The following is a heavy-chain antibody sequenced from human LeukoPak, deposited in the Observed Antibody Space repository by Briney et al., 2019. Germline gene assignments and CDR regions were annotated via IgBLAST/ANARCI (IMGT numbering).Heavy chain of an antibody. CDR1: GFTFSSYE. CDR2: ISSSGSTI. Sequence: GGSLRLSCAASGFTFSSYEMNWVRQAPGKGLEWVSYISSSGSTIYYADSVKGRFTISRDNSKNTLYLQMNSLRAEDTAVYYCAKAESYRANWFDPWGQGTLVTVSS. J-gene: IGHJ5*02. V-gene: IGHV3-48*03. CDR3: AKAESYRANWFDP. D-gene: IGHD1-26*01.